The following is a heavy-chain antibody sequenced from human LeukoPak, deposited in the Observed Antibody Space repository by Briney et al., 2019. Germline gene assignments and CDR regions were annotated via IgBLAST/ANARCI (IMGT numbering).Heavy chain of an antibody. CDR3: ATDSGSSYGSSNY. CDR2: ITSSSDYT. J-gene: IGHJ4*02. V-gene: IGHV3-11*06. D-gene: IGHD5-18*01. Sequence: GGSLRLSCAASGFTFSDSYMSWIRQAPGKGLEWVSYITSSSDYTNYVDSVKGRFTISRDNARNSLYLQMNSLRAEDTAVYYCATDSGSSYGSSNYWGQGTLVTVSS. CDR1: GFTFSDSY.